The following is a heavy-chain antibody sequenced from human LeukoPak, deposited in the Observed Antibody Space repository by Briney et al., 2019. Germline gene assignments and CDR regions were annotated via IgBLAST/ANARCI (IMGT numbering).Heavy chain of an antibody. J-gene: IGHJ6*02. CDR1: GYSFTSYW. Sequence: GESLKISCKGSGYSFTSYWIGWVRQMPGKGLEWMGIIYLGDSDTRYSPSYQGQVTISADKSISTAYLQWSSLKASDTAMYYCARAFWSGYYYYGMDVWGQGTTVTVSS. CDR3: ARAFWSGYYYYGMDV. D-gene: IGHD3-3*01. V-gene: IGHV5-51*01. CDR2: IYLGDSDT.